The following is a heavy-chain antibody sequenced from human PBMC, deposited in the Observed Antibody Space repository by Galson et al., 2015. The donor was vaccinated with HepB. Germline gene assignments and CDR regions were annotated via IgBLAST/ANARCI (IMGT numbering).Heavy chain of an antibody. Sequence: SLRLSCAASGFAFETYAMNWVRQSPEKGLEWISGIGTADGIFYADSVRGRFTISRDNSKNMLYLQMNNLGDDDTAVYYCAKDAWSSNSMWDPFDIWGQGTKVTVSS. J-gene: IGHJ3*02. CDR2: IGTADGI. CDR3: AKDAWSSNSMWDPFDI. CDR1: GFAFETYA. D-gene: IGHD1-26*01. V-gene: IGHV3-23*01.